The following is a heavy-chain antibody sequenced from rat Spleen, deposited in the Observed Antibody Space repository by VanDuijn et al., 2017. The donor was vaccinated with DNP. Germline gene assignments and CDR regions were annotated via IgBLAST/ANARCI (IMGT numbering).Heavy chain of an antibody. CDR3: AREEAYYGYDYFDY. Sequence: EWIGHISYSGSTSYNPSLKSRISISRDTSKNQVFLQLNSVTAEDTATYYCAREEAYYGYDYFDYWGQGVMVTVSS. J-gene: IGHJ2*01. V-gene: IGHV3-1*01. D-gene: IGHD1-6*01. CDR2: ISYSGST.